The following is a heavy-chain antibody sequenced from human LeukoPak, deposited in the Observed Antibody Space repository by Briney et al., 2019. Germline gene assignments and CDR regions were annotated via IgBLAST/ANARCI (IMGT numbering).Heavy chain of an antibody. J-gene: IGHJ4*02. CDR3: ARGQVRYPKDFDY. CDR1: GGSISSYY. D-gene: IGHD3-9*01. V-gene: IGHV4-59*12. Sequence: SETLSLTCTVSGGSISSYYWSWIRQPPGKGLEWIAYISDIGSINYNPSLKSRVTISLDTSKNQFSLKLSSVTAADTAVYYCARGQVRYPKDFDYWGQGTLVTVSS. CDR2: ISDIGSI.